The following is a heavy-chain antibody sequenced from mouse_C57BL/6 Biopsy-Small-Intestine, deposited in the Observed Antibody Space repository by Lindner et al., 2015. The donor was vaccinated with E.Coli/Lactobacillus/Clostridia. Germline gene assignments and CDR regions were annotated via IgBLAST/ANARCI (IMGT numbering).Heavy chain of an antibody. J-gene: IGHJ3*01. CDR2: IDPENGDT. Sequence: VQLQESGAELVRPGASVKLSCTVSGFNIKDDYMHWVKQRPEQGLEWFGWIDPENGDTEYASKFQGKATITADTSSNTAYLQLNSLTSEDTAVYYCTADGSSPWFAYWGPRDSGHCLC. CDR3: TADGSSPWFAY. D-gene: IGHD1-1*01. V-gene: IGHV14-4*01. CDR1: GFNIKDDY.